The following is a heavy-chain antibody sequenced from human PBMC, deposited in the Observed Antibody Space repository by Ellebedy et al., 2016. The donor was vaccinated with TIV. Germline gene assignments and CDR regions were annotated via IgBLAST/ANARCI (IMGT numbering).Heavy chain of an antibody. V-gene: IGHV3-64*01. CDR1: GFIFSSYA. J-gene: IGHJ3*02. CDR3: ARDRNYYDTGYHYGRVSSDM. CDR2: IRSDGGRS. Sequence: GESLKISCAGSGFIFSSYAMHWVRQAPGKGLEFVSAIRSDGGRSYYTNSVKGRFTISRDNFKNTLYLQMGSLRTEDTAVYYCARDRNYYDTGYHYGRVSSDMWGQGTMVTVAS. D-gene: IGHD3-22*01.